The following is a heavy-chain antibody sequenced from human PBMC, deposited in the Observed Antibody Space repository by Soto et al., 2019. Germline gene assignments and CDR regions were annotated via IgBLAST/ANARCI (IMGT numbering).Heavy chain of an antibody. V-gene: IGHV4-31*03. CDR1: GGSISSGGYY. CDR2: IYYSGST. CDR3: ARDAHYDSSGYYYYYGMDV. Sequence: QVQMQESGPGLVKPSQTLSLTCTVSGGSISSGGYYWSWIRQHPGKGMEGIGYIYYSGSTYYNPSLKSRVTISVDTSKTQFSLKLSSVTAADTAVYYCARDAHYDSSGYYYYYGMDVWGQGTTVTVSS. D-gene: IGHD3-22*01. J-gene: IGHJ6*02.